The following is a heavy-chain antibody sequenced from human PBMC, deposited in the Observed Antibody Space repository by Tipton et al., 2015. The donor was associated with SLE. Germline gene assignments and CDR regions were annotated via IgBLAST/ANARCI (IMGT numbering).Heavy chain of an antibody. CDR3: ARDSTGSTEFDY. D-gene: IGHD3-10*01. CDR1: GYSISSGYY. CDR2: IYHSGST. V-gene: IGHV4-38-2*02. Sequence: TLSLTCAVSGYSISSGYYWGWIRQPPGKGLEWIGSIYHSGSTYYNPSLKSRVTISVDTSKNPFSLKLSSVTAADTAVYYCARDSTGSTEFDYWGQGTLVTVSS. J-gene: IGHJ4*02.